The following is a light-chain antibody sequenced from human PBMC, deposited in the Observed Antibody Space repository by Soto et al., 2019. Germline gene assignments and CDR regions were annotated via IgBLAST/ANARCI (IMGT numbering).Light chain of an antibody. Sequence: EIVLTQSPGTLSLSPGERATLSCRASQSVSSNYLAWYQQKPGQAPRLLIYGASSRATGIPDRFSGSGSGADFTLTISRLEPEDFAVYYCKHYGSSPPNTFGQGTKLEIK. J-gene: IGKJ2*01. V-gene: IGKV3-20*01. CDR3: KHYGSSPPNT. CDR1: QSVSSNY. CDR2: GAS.